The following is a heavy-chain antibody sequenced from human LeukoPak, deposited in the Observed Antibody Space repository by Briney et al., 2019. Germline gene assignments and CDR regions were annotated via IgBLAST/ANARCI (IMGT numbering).Heavy chain of an antibody. D-gene: IGHD3-3*01. Sequence: GGSLRLSCAASGFTFSDYGMHWVRQAPGKGLEWVAVISYDGRNKYYTDSVKGRFTISRDNSKNTLYLQMNSLRAEDTAVYYCAKGSDFGVVIMDYWGQGTLVTVSS. V-gene: IGHV3-30*18. CDR1: GFTFSDYG. J-gene: IGHJ4*02. CDR2: ISYDGRNK. CDR3: AKGSDFGVVIMDY.